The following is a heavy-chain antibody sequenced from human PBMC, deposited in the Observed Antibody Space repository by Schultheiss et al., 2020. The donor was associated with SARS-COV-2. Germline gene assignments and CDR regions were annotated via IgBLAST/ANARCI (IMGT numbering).Heavy chain of an antibody. Sequence: SETLSLTCAVYGGSFSGYYWSWIRQPPGKGLEWIGEINHSGSTNYNPSPKSRVTISVDTSKNQFSLKLSSVTAADTAVYYCARVRGAPTDYYGSGSYPYYFDYWGQGTLVTVSS. D-gene: IGHD3-10*01. CDR2: INHSGST. CDR3: ARVRGAPTDYYGSGSYPYYFDY. J-gene: IGHJ4*02. V-gene: IGHV4-34*01. CDR1: GGSFSGYY.